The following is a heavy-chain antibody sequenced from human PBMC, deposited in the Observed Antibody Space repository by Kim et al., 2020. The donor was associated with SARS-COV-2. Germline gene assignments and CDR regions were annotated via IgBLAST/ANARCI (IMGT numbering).Heavy chain of an antibody. CDR3: ARGGHETFDI. J-gene: IGHJ3*02. CDR2: TT. V-gene: IGHV4-59*09. Sequence: TTNYNPTPKTRVEISVDTSKNQFSLKVNSVIAADTAVYFCARGGHETFDIWGQGTMVSVSS.